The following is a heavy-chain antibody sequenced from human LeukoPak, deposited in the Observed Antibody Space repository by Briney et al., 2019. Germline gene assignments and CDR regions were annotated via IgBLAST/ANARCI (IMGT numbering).Heavy chain of an antibody. CDR2: IIPIFGTA. D-gene: IGHD3-16*02. J-gene: IGHJ5*02. CDR1: GGTFSSYA. CDR3: ARWGRGLSTDNWFDP. Sequence: SVKVSCKASGGTFSSYAISWVRQAPGQGLEWMGGIIPIFGTANYAQKFQGRVTITADESTSTAYMELSSLKASDTAMYYCARWGRGLSTDNWFDPWGQGTLVTVSS. V-gene: IGHV1-69*13.